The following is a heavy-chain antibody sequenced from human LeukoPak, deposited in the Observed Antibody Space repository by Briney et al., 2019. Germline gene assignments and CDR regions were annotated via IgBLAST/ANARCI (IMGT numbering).Heavy chain of an antibody. CDR1: GVSISSGSNY. CDR3: TRSDGHGLVGI. V-gene: IGHV4-39*07. Sequence: PSETLSLACNVSGVSISSGSNYWGWIRQPPGKTLEWIGSIYSSGSTYYNSSLKSRVIILIDTSKSHFSLTLSSVTAADTAVYYCTRSDGHGLVGIWGQGTMVTVSS. J-gene: IGHJ3*01. CDR2: IYSSGST. D-gene: IGHD2-2*01.